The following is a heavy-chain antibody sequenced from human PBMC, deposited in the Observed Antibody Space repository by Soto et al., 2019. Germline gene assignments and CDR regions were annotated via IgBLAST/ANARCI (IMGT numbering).Heavy chain of an antibody. J-gene: IGHJ4*02. D-gene: IGHD5-12*01. CDR1: GFTFNNYA. Sequence: VQLVESGGRVVQPGRSLRLSCAASGFTFNNYAMHWVRQAPGKGLEWVAVISYDGSNKYYADSVKGRFTISRDNSKIRLYLQMNSLRAEDTAVYYCARDGVDIVATIQLDYWGQGSLVTVSS. CDR2: ISYDGSNK. CDR3: ARDGVDIVATIQLDY. V-gene: IGHV3-30-3*01.